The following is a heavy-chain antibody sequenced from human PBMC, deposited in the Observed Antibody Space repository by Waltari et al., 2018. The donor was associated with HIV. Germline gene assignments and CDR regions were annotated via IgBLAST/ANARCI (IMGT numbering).Heavy chain of an antibody. CDR3: AKAKVVSSYYYSLEY. Sequence: QVHLVESGGGVVQPGRSLRLSCVASAFPFRSYGMHWVRQAPGKGLGWMAVISYDGTTKYYADSVKGRFIISRDNSKNTLYLQLNTLRPEDTAMYFCAKAKVVSSYYYSLEYWGQGTLVTVSS. V-gene: IGHV3-30*18. CDR2: ISYDGTTK. J-gene: IGHJ4*02. D-gene: IGHD3-22*01. CDR1: AFPFRSYG.